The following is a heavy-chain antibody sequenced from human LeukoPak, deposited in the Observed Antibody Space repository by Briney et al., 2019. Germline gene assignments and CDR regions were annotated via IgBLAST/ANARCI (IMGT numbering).Heavy chain of an antibody. CDR1: GFTFSSYG. Sequence: PGRSLRLSCAASGFTFSSYGMHWVRQAPGKGLEWVAVIWYDGSNKYYADSVKGRFTISGDNSKNTLYLQMNSLRAEDTAVYYCAKDFFDDSSGYYLDYWGQGTLVTVSS. CDR2: IWYDGSNK. V-gene: IGHV3-33*06. J-gene: IGHJ4*02. D-gene: IGHD3-22*01. CDR3: AKDFFDDSSGYYLDY.